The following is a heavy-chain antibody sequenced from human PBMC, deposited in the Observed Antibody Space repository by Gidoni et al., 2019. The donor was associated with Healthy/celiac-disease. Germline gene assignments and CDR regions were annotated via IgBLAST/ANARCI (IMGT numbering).Heavy chain of an antibody. CDR1: GGSISSGGYS. Sequence: QLQLQESGSGLVKPSQTLSLTCAVSGGSISSGGYSWSWIRQPPGKGLEWIGYIYHRGSTYYNPSLKSRVTISVDRSKNQFSLKLSSVTAADTAVYYCARVSYYDRDATRSAFDIWGQGTMVTVSS. J-gene: IGHJ3*02. CDR2: IYHRGST. D-gene: IGHD3-22*01. CDR3: ARVSYYDRDATRSAFDI. V-gene: IGHV4-30-2*01.